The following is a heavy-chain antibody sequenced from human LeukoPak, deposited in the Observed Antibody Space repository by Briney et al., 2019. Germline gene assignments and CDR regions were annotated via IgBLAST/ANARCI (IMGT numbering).Heavy chain of an antibody. J-gene: IGHJ4*02. CDR2: IYPGVSHT. CDR1: GYSFSSYW. D-gene: IGHD1-26*01. Sequence: GESLKISCKGSGYSFSSYWIGWVRQMPGKGLEWMGIIYPGVSHTTYSPSFQGQVTISADKSISTAYLQWSSLKASDTAMYYCATGLWWDLYSWGQGTLVTVSS. V-gene: IGHV5-51*01. CDR3: ATGLWWDLYS.